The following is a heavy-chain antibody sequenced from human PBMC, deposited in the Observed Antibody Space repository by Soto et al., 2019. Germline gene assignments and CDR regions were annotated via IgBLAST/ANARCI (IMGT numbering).Heavy chain of an antibody. D-gene: IGHD3-10*01. CDR1: GYTFTTYG. J-gene: IGHJ4*02. CDR2: INTYSGHA. V-gene: IGHV1-18*01. Sequence: ASVKVSCKASGYTFTTYGIAWVRQAPGQGLELVGWINTYSGHANYAQKLQGRVTVTTDTSTSTAYMEVGSLRSDDTAVYYCARVYNYGSGSYLTPGSSWFDFWGQGTQVTVYS. CDR3: ARVYNYGSGSYLTPGSSWFDF.